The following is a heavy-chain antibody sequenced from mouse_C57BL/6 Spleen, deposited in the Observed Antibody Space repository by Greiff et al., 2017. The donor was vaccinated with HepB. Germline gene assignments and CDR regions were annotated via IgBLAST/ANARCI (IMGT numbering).Heavy chain of an antibody. V-gene: IGHV5-6*01. CDR2: ISSGGSYT. CDR3: ARQEAYWYFDV. CDR1: GFTFSSYG. J-gene: IGHJ1*03. Sequence: EVHLVESGGDLVKPGGSLKLSCAASGFTFSSYGMSWVRQTPDKRLEWVATISSGGSYTYYPDSVKGRFTISRDNAKNTLYLQMSSLKSEDTAMYYCARQEAYWYFDVWGTGTTVTVSS.